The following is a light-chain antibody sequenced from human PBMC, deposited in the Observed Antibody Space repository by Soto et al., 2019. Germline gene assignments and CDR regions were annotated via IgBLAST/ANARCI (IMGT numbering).Light chain of an antibody. Sequence: DIQMTQSPSSVSASGGDRVTITCWASQSIGNWLAWYQQKPGKAPKLLIYAASTLQGGVPSRFSGSGSGTDFTLTISSLQPEDFATYYCQHANSFPITFGQGTRLEIK. CDR3: QHANSFPIT. J-gene: IGKJ5*01. CDR2: AAS. V-gene: IGKV1D-12*01. CDR1: QSIGNW.